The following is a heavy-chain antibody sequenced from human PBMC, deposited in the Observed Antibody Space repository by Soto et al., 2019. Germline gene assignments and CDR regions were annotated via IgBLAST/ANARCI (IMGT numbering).Heavy chain of an antibody. V-gene: IGHV4-30-4*01. CDR2: ISYSGTT. CDR3: DTMGTPVTGLYYFDY. CDR1: GGSISSGNYY. J-gene: IGHJ4*02. Sequence: QVQLQESGPGLVKPSQTLSLTCTVSGGSISSGNYYWSWIRQPPGEGLEWIGFISYSGTTHYSASLRSRVSISVDTSKNQFSLDLSSVTAADTAVYYCDTMGTPVTGLYYFDYWGQGTLVTVSS. D-gene: IGHD4-17*01.